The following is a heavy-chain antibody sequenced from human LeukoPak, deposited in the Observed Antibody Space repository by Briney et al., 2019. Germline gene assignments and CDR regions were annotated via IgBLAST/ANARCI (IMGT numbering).Heavy chain of an antibody. V-gene: IGHV1-46*01. Sequence: ASVKVSCKASGYTFTSYYMHWVRQAPGQGLEWMGIVNPSGGSTSYAQKFQGRVTMTRDTSTSTVYMELSSLRSEDTAVYYCARGPSIVVVPAAIWDWGQGTLVTVSS. D-gene: IGHD2-2*01. CDR3: ARGPSIVVVPAAIWD. J-gene: IGHJ4*02. CDR2: VNPSGGST. CDR1: GYTFTSYY.